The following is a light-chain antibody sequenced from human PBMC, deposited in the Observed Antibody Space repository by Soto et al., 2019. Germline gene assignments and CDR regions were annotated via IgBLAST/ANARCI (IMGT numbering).Light chain of an antibody. J-gene: IGKJ2*01. CDR1: PSVIYSSNNKNY. CDR3: QPYYSTPPYT. CDR2: WAS. Sequence: DIVMTQSPDSLAVSLGERATINCKSSPSVIYSSNNKNYLAWYQQKPGQPPKLLIYWASTRESGVPDRFSGSGSGTDFTLTISSLQAEDVAVYYCQPYYSTPPYTFGQGTKLEIK. V-gene: IGKV4-1*01.